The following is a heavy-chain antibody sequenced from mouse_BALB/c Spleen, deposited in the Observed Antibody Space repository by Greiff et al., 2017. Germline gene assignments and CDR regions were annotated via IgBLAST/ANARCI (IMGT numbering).Heavy chain of an antibody. CDR3: ARYRIYYGSSPMDY. Sequence: LQQPGSELVRPGASVKLSCKASGYTFTSYWMHWVKQRPGQGLEWIGNIYPGSGSTNYDEKFKGKATLTADKSSSTAYMQLSSLTSEDSAVYFCARYRIYYGSSPMDYWGQGTSVTVSS. D-gene: IGHD1-1*01. J-gene: IGHJ4*01. CDR2: IYPGSGST. V-gene: IGHV1S22*01. CDR1: GYTFTSYW.